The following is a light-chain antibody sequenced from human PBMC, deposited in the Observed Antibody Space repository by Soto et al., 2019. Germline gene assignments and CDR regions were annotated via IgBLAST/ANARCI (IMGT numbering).Light chain of an antibody. J-gene: IGLJ3*02. CDR3: CSYEGSSTMV. CDR2: EVS. V-gene: IGLV2-23*02. CDR1: SSDVGSYNL. Sequence: QSVLTQPASVSGSPGQSITISCTGTSSDVGSYNLFSWYQQHPGKAPKLMIYEVSKRPSGVSNRFSGSKSGNTASLTISGLQPDDEADYYCCSYEGSSTMVFGGGTKLTVL.